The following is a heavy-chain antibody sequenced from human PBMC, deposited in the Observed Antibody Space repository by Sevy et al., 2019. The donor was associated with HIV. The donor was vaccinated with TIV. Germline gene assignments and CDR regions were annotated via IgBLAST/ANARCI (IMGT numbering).Heavy chain of an antibody. V-gene: IGHV4-59*01. CDR3: ARAVTYSRIRSYYYYYYMDV. D-gene: IGHD2-21*01. Sequence: SETLSLTCTVSGGSISSYYWSWIRQPPGKGLEWIGYIYYSGSTNYNPSLKSRVTISVDTSKNQFSLKLSSVTAADTAVYYWARAVTYSRIRSYYYYYYMDVWGKGTTVTVSS. CDR1: GGSISSYY. CDR2: IYYSGST. J-gene: IGHJ6*03.